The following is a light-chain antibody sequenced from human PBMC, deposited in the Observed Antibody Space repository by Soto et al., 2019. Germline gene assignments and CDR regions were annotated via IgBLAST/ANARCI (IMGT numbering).Light chain of an antibody. V-gene: IGKV1-5*01. CDR1: QSISSW. Sequence: ASQSISSWLAWYQQKPGKAPKLLIYDASNLESGVPSRFSGSGSGTEFTLTISSLQPDDFATYYCQQYNSYPITFGQGTRLAVK. J-gene: IGKJ5*01. CDR3: QQYNSYPIT. CDR2: DAS.